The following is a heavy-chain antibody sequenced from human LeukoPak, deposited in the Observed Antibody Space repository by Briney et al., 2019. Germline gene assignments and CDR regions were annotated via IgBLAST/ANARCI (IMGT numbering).Heavy chain of an antibody. CDR2: IYYSGST. D-gene: IGHD6-13*01. Sequence: KTSETLSLTCTVSGGSISSYYWSWIRQPPGKGLEWIGYIYYSGSTNYNPSLKSRVTISVDTSKNQFSLKLSSVTAADTAVYYCARQVGQQLVVSDYWGQGTLVTVSS. V-gene: IGHV4-59*08. CDR3: ARQVGQQLVVSDY. J-gene: IGHJ4*02. CDR1: GGSISSYY.